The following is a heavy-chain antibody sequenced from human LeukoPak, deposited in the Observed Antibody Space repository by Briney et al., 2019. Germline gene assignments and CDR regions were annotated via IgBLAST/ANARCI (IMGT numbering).Heavy chain of an antibody. Sequence: GASVKVSCKTSGYPFTDYYLHWVRRAPGQGLEWMAWINPNSGGRDFAPKFQGRVTLTVDTSMNTAYMELRGLTSDDTAVYYCARDLEPVSPVSLLGATALEYWGQGTLVSVSS. CDR3: ARDLEPVSPVSLLGATALEY. D-gene: IGHD1-26*01. CDR2: INPNSGGR. J-gene: IGHJ4*02. CDR1: GYPFTDYY. V-gene: IGHV1-2*02.